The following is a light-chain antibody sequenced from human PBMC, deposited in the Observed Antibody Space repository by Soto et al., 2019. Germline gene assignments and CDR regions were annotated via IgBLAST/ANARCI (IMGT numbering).Light chain of an antibody. CDR1: QSISGH. CDR2: DAS. Sequence: ALTHSTAILALSPSDTSTLSYRASQSISGHLAWYQQTPGQAPRLLIYDASKRATGIPDRFSGSGSGTDFILAISSLEPEDFASYYCQQRYSSPLPFGGGTKV. V-gene: IGKV3-11*01. CDR3: QQRYSSPLP. J-gene: IGKJ4*01.